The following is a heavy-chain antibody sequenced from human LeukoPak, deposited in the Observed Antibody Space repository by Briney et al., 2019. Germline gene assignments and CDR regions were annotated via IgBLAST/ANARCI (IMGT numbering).Heavy chain of an antibody. J-gene: IGHJ4*02. Sequence: GKSLRLSCAASGFTFSGYPIHWVRQAPGKGLGWVAVISYDGSNKYYADSVKGRFTISRDNSKNTLYLQMNSLRAEDTAVYYCARDPDSSGYYSFDYWGQGTLVTVSS. CDR3: ARDPDSSGYYSFDY. CDR2: ISYDGSNK. D-gene: IGHD3-22*01. CDR1: GFTFSGYP. V-gene: IGHV3-30-3*01.